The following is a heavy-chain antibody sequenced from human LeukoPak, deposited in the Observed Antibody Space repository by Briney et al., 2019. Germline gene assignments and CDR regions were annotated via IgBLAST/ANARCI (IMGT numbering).Heavy chain of an antibody. CDR3: ATGGIYSLLDY. CDR2: IDPEDGET. J-gene: IGHJ4*02. V-gene: IGHV1-24*01. CDR1: GHTLTDLS. D-gene: IGHD1-26*01. Sequence: ASVKVSCKVSGHTLTDLSTHWVRQAAGGGLEWMGTIDPEDGETIYAQKLQGRVTMTEDTATDTAYMELRSLRSEDTAVNYCATGGIYSLLDYWGQGTLVTVSS.